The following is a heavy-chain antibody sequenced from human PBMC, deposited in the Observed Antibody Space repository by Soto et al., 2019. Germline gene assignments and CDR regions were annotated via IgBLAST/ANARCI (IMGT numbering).Heavy chain of an antibody. Sequence: QVQLVQSGAEVKKPGASVKVSCKASGYTFTSYAMHWVRQAPGQRLEWMGWINAGNGNTKYSQKFQGRVTITRDTSASTAYMELSSLRSEDTAVYYCARVPHPQWEPRFDYWGQGTLVTVSS. CDR2: INAGNGNT. D-gene: IGHD1-26*01. CDR1: GYTFTSYA. CDR3: ARVPHPQWEPRFDY. V-gene: IGHV1-3*01. J-gene: IGHJ4*02.